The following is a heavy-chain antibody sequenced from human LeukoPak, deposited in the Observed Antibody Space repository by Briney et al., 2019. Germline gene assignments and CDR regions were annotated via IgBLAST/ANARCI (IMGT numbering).Heavy chain of an antibody. D-gene: IGHD1-26*01. J-gene: IGHJ4*02. CDR1: GFTFSSYA. V-gene: IGHV3-23*01. CDR3: ARDRVGATDYFDY. CDR2: ISGSGGST. Sequence: GGSLRLSCAASGFTFSSYAMSWVRQAPGKGLEWVSAISGSGGSTYYADSVKGRFTISRDNSKNTLYLQMNSLRAEDTAVYYCARDRVGATDYFDYWGQGTPVTVSS.